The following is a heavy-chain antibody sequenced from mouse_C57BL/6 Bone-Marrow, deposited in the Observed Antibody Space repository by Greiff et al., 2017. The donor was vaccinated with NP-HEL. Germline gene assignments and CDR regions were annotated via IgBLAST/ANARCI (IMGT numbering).Heavy chain of an antibody. Sequence: QVQLQQSGAELVKPGASVKISCKASGYAFSSYWMNWVKQRPGKGLEWIGQIYPGDGDTNYNGKFKGKATLTADKSSSTAYMQLSSLTSEDSAVYFCATSTAQATSSDYWGQGTTLTVSS. D-gene: IGHD3-2*02. J-gene: IGHJ2*01. V-gene: IGHV1-80*01. CDR2: IYPGDGDT. CDR3: ATSTAQATSSDY. CDR1: GYAFSSYW.